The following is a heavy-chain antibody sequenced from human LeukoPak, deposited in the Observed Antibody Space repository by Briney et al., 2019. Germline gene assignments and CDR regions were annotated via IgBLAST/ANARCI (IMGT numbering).Heavy chain of an antibody. J-gene: IGHJ4*02. CDR3: AKGRGYCTGGSCYSDY. Sequence: PGGSLRISCAASGFTFSRYWMHWVRQAPGKGLEWVSTISGSDSSTYYADSVKGRFTISRDNSKNTLYLQMNSLRVEDTAIYYCAKGRGYCTGGSCYSDYWGQGTLVTVSS. CDR2: ISGSDSST. V-gene: IGHV3-23*01. D-gene: IGHD2-15*01. CDR1: GFTFSRYW.